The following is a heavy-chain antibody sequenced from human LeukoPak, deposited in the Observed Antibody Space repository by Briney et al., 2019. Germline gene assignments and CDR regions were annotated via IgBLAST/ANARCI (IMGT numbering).Heavy chain of an antibody. J-gene: IGHJ4*02. CDR2: ISSSGSTI. CDR3: ARDGYCSGGSCYSGGTSPIDY. Sequence: GGSLRLSCAASGFTFSDYYMSWIRQAPGKGLEWVSDISSSGSTIYYADSVKGRFTTSRDNAKNSLYLQMNSLRAEDTAVYYCARDGYCSGGSCYSGGTSPIDYWGQGTLVTVSS. D-gene: IGHD2-15*01. V-gene: IGHV3-11*04. CDR1: GFTFSDYY.